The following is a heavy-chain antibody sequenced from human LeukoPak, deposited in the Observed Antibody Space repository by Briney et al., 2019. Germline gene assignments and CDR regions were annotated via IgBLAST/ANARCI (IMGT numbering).Heavy chain of an antibody. J-gene: IGHJ6*02. CDR1: GFTFSSYA. D-gene: IGHD2-2*01. CDR2: ISGSGGST. CDR3: ARSLISIYYGMDV. Sequence: GGSLRLSCAASGFTFSSYAMSWVRQAPGKGLEWVSAISGSGGSTYYADSVKGRFTISRDNAKNSLYLQMNSLRAEDTAVYYCARSLISIYYGMDVWGQGTTVTVSS. V-gene: IGHV3-23*01.